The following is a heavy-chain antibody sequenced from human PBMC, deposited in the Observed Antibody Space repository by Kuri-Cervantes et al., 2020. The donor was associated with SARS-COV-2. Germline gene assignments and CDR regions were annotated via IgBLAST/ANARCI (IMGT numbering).Heavy chain of an antibody. CDR2: ISAYDGDT. V-gene: IGHV1-18*01. D-gene: IGHD3-3*01. J-gene: IGHJ6*02. CDR3: ARDPLPSYDFWSGYYGGYGMDV. CDR1: GYSFTNYG. Sequence: ASVKVSCKASGYSFTNYGISWVRQAPGQGLEWMGWISAYDGDTNYAQKLQGRVTMTADTSTSTAYMELRSLRSDDTAVYYCARDPLPSYDFWSGYYGGYGMDVWGQGTTVTVSS.